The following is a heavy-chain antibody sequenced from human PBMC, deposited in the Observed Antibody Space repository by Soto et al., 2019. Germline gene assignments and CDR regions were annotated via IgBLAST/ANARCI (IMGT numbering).Heavy chain of an antibody. CDR1: GFTFSSYS. J-gene: IGHJ4*02. CDR3: ARDRRCSGGSCFDY. CDR2: ISSSSSYI. D-gene: IGHD2-15*01. Sequence: EVQLVESGGGLVKPGGSLRLSCAASGFTFSSYSMNWVRQAPGKGLGWVSSISSSSSYIYYADSVKGRFTISRDNAKNSLYLQMNSLRAEETAVYYCARDRRCSGGSCFDYWGQGTLVTVSS. V-gene: IGHV3-21*01.